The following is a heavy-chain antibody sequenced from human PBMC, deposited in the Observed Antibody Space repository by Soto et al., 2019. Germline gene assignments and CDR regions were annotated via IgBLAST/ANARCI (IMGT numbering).Heavy chain of an antibody. V-gene: IGHV1-18*01. Sequence: ASVKVSCKASGGTFFTYDISWVRQAPGQGLEWMGWITPYTGNTEFPQKFQGRVTMTTNRFTSTAYMDLKSLTSDDTAIYYCARQHPLDSSGWYSWGQGTLVTVSS. CDR1: GGTFFTYD. CDR3: ARQHPLDSSGWYS. CDR2: ITPYTGNT. J-gene: IGHJ4*02. D-gene: IGHD6-19*01.